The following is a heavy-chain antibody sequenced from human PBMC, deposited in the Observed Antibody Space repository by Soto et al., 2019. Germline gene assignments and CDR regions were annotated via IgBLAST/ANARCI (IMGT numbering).Heavy chain of an antibody. Sequence: SETLNLTSTVSGGSISSHYCSCNRQASGKGLEWIGYIYYSGSTNYNPSLKSRVTISVDTSKNQFSLKLSSVAAADTAVYYCARESYYDSSGYYSRNFDYWGQGTLVT. V-gene: IGHV4-59*11. CDR3: ARESYYDSSGYYSRNFDY. J-gene: IGHJ4*02. CDR2: IYYSGST. CDR1: GGSISSHY. D-gene: IGHD3-22*01.